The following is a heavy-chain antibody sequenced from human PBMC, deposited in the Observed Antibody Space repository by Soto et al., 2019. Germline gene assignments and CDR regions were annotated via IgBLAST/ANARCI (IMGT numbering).Heavy chain of an antibody. CDR1: AEYPRDHS. J-gene: IGHJ6*03. CDR3: ARGGISHWAYFYYMDV. Sequence: NPPETPYPTCIVYAEYPRDHSQRWISQPPGMALEWIGEINHLGSINYNPSLKSRVTMSVDTSKNQFSLTLNSVTAADTATYYCARGGISHWAYFYYMDVWDRGTTVT. D-gene: IGHD2-21*01. CDR2: INHLGSI. V-gene: IGHV4-34*01.